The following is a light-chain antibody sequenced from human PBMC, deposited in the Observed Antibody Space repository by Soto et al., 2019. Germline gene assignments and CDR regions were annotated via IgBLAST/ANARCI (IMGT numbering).Light chain of an antibody. V-gene: IGLV2-14*01. J-gene: IGLJ2*01. CDR3: SSYTTSSTPVL. CDR2: EVS. CDR1: SSDFGSYNY. Sequence: QSALTQPASVSGSPGQSITISCSGTSSDFGSYNYVSWYQYHPGKAPKLMIYEVSNRPSGVSYRFSGSKSGNTASLTISGLQPEDEADYYCSSYTTSSTPVLFGGGTKLTVL.